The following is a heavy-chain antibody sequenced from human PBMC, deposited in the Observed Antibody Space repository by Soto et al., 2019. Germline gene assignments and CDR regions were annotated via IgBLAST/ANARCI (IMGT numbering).Heavy chain of an antibody. CDR3: ATSLDI. V-gene: IGHV3-30*03. CDR2: ISYDGSNK. J-gene: IGHJ3*02. Sequence: QVQLVESGGGVVQPGRSLRLSCAASGFTFSSYDMHWVRQAPGKGLEWVAVISYDGSNKYYADSVKGRFTISRDNSKNTLYLQMNSLRAEDTAVFYCATSLDIWGQGTMVTFSS. CDR1: GFTFSSYD.